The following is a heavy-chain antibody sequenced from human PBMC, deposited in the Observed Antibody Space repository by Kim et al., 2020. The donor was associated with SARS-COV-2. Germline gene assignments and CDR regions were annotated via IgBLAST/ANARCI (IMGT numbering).Heavy chain of an antibody. D-gene: IGHD6-19*01. Sequence: GGSLRLSCAASGFTFRNDALHWVRQAPGKGLEWVAVISYDGSNKYYADAVKGRVTISRDNSNYTLYLHMNSLSIDDTALDYCATDLAQWLASRYFYGMDVWGPGTTVTVSS. CDR1: GFTFRNDA. CDR2: ISYDGSNK. J-gene: IGHJ6*02. V-gene: IGHV3-30*04. CDR3: ATDLAQWLASRYFYGMDV.